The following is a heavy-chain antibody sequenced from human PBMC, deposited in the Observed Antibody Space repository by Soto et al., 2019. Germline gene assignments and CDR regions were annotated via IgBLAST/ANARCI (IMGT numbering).Heavy chain of an antibody. Sequence: QITLKESGPTLVKPTQTLTLTCTFSGFSLSTSGVGVGWIRQPPGKALEWLALIYWDDDKRYSPSLKSRLTIHKDTSKNQVVLTMTNMGPVDTATYYCAHHRYSYYGMDVWGQGTTVTVSS. CDR3: AHHRYSYYGMDV. CDR1: GFSLSTSGVG. V-gene: IGHV2-5*02. CDR2: IYWDDDK. J-gene: IGHJ6*02.